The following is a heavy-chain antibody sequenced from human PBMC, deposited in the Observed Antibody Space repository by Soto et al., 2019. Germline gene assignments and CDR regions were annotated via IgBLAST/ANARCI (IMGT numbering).Heavy chain of an antibody. CDR1: GGSFSGYY. D-gene: IGHD2-2*01. CDR2: INHSGST. V-gene: IGHV4-34*01. J-gene: IGHJ5*02. CDR3: ARGYQLPKWFDP. Sequence: QVQLQQWGAGLLKPSETLSLTCAVYGGSFSGYYWSWIRQPPGKGLEWIGEINHSGSTNYNPSLKSRVTISVDTSKNQFSLKLSSVTAADTAVYYCARGYQLPKWFDPWGQGTLVTVSS.